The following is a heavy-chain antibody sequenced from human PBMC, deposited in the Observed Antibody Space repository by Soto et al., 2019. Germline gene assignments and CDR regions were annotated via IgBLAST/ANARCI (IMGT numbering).Heavy chain of an antibody. D-gene: IGHD3-22*01. CDR1: GFTFSSCA. Sequence: RLSCAASGFTFSSCAMTWVRQAPGKGLEWVSGISGSGGGTYYADSVKGRFTISRDNSKNTLYLQINSLRAEDTAVYYCAKDRSRSYGSGYPLGYFDYWGQGTLVTVSS. CDR3: AKDRSRSYGSGYPLGYFDY. V-gene: IGHV3-23*01. J-gene: IGHJ4*02. CDR2: ISGSGGGT.